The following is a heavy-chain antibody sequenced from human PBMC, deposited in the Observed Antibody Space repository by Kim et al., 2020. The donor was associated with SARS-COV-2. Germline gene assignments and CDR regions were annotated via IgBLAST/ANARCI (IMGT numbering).Heavy chain of an antibody. V-gene: IGHV4-59*01. CDR2: VYGSGTT. J-gene: IGHJ4*02. CDR3: ARVSSSGWYLTGGYFDY. Sequence: SETLSLTCTVSGGSINGFYWSWIRQPPRKGLEYIGFVYGSGTTNYNPSLKSRVTISADTSNQFSLRLTSVTAADTAVYYCARVSSSGWYLTGGYFDYWGQGTLVTVSS. CDR1: GGSINGFY. D-gene: IGHD6-19*01.